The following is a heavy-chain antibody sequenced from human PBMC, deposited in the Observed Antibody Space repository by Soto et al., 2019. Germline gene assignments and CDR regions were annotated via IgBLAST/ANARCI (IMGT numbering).Heavy chain of an antibody. CDR2: VSYGGNT. CDR1: GGSVTSGSGTYY. J-gene: IGHJ5*02. Sequence: QLQLQESGPGLVNPSETLSLTCTVSGGSVTSGSGTYYWVWVRQPPGKGMEWIVSVSYGGNTYYNPSLKSRVATSIDTSKNQFSLKLTSVTAADTAVYYCARHPPGWPNWFDPWGQGTLVIVSS. CDR3: ARHPPGWPNWFDP. D-gene: IGHD6-19*01. V-gene: IGHV4-39*01.